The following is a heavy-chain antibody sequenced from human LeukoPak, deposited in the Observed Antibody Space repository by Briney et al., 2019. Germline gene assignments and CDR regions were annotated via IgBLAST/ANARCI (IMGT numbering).Heavy chain of an antibody. CDR2: IYYSGST. CDR3: ASQQPAYDFWSGYYPDRFDP. J-gene: IGHJ5*02. V-gene: IGHV4-31*03. D-gene: IGHD3-3*01. CDR1: GGSISSGGYY. Sequence: SETLSLTCTVSGGSISSGGYYWSWIRQHPGKGLEWTGYIYYSGSTYYNPSLKSRVTISVDTSKNQFSLKLSSVTAADTAVYYCASQQPAYDFWSGYYPDRFDPWDQGTLVAVSS.